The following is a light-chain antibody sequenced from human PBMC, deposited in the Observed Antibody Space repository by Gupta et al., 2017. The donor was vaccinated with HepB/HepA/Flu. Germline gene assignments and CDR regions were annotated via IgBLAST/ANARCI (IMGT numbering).Light chain of an antibody. CDR3: AAWDDSLSGLV. CDR2: RNN. V-gene: IGLV1-47*01. Sequence: QSVLTQPLSASGTPGQRVTISCSGSSSNIGSNYVYWYQQLPGTAPKLLIYRNNQRPSGVPDRFSGSKSGTSASLAISGLRSEDEADYYCAAWDDSLSGLVFGGGAKLTVL. J-gene: IGLJ2*01. CDR1: SSNIGSNY.